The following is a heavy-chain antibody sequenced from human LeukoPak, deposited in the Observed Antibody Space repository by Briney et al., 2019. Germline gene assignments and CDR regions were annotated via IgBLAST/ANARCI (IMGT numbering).Heavy chain of an antibody. J-gene: IGHJ3*02. CDR2: IYYSGST. CDR3: AREDYYGASGYPNDAFDI. D-gene: IGHD3-3*01. V-gene: IGHV4-39*02. CDR1: GGSISSSSYY. Sequence: SETLSLTCTVSGGSISSSSYYWGWIRQPPGKGLEWIGNIYYSGSTYYNPSLESRVTISVDTSKNQFSLKLSSVTAADTAVYYCAREDYYGASGYPNDAFDIWGQGTMVTVSS.